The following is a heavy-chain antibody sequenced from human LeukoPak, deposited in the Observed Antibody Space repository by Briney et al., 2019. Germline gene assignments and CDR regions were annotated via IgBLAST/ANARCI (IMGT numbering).Heavy chain of an antibody. CDR3: ARVSGDYGL. CDR1: GASTSSSF. CDR2: INYRGET. D-gene: IGHD3-3*01. Sequence: SETLSLTCTVSGASTSSSFWSWIRQSPGKGLEWIGYINYRGETSQNPSLESRVSMSVDTSKNQISLQLTSVTAADTAVYYCARVSGDYGLWGQGTLVTVSS. V-gene: IGHV4-59*08. J-gene: IGHJ4*02.